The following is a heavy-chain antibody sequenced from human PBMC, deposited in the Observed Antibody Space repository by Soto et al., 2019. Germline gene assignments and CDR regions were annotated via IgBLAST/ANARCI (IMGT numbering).Heavy chain of an antibody. CDR3: AREGNLGRWIQPLDS. CDR2: IHYNGNT. J-gene: IGHJ4*02. CDR1: GDSISSNS. D-gene: IGHD2-2*03. V-gene: IGHV4-59*01. Sequence: LSLTCTVSGDSISSNSWSWIRQPPGKGLEWIGNIHYNGNTKYSPSLKSRVTMSVDTSKIHFSLKLISVTTADTAVYFCAREGNLGRWIQPLDSWGQGTLVTVSS.